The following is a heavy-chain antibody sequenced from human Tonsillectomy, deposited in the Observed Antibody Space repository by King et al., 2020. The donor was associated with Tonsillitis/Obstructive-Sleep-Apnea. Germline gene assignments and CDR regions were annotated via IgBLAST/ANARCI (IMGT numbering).Heavy chain of an antibody. CDR3: ARAFPSSPFFDH. D-gene: IGHD6-6*01. J-gene: IGHJ4*02. V-gene: IGHV1-2*02. CDR2: ISPNSGGT. CDR1: GFTFSGYY. Sequence: QLVQSGAEVEKPGASVKVSCRASGFTFSGYYMHWVRQAPGQGLEWMGWISPNSGGTNYAQKFQGRVTMTRDTSISTAYMELSRLRSDDTAVYYCARAFPSSPFFDHWGQGTLVTVSS.